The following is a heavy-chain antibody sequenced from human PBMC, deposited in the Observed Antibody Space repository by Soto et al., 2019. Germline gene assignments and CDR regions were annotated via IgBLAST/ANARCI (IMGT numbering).Heavy chain of an antibody. CDR2: IKSQGHGGTP. V-gene: IGHV3-15*07. Sequence: EVPLEQSGGGLIKPGVSLTLSCAASDFILSDAWMKWVRQAPGKGLEWVGRIKSQGHGGTPYYAAPLKGRIAIFRDDSKNTLYLQMNSLQTEDTAIYYFASYRDDSGLRLYDYWGQGALVTVSS. D-gene: IGHD1-26*01. J-gene: IGHJ4*02. CDR1: DFILSDAW. CDR3: ASYRDDSGLRLYDY.